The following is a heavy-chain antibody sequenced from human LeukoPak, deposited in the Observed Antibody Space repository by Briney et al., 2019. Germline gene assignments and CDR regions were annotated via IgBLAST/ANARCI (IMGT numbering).Heavy chain of an antibody. CDR3: AKVRYSSSHYYGMDV. Sequence: GGSLRLSCAASGFAFSSYGTHWVRQAPGKGLEWVAVISYDGSNKYNADSVKGRFTISRDNSKNTLYLQMNSLRAEDTAVYYCAKVRYSSSHYYGMDVWGQGTTVTVSS. CDR2: ISYDGSNK. J-gene: IGHJ6*02. D-gene: IGHD6-13*01. V-gene: IGHV3-30*18. CDR1: GFAFSSYG.